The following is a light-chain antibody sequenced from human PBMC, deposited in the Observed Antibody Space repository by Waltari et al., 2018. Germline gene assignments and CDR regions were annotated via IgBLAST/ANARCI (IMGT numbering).Light chain of an antibody. CDR2: YAS. V-gene: IGKV6-21*01. CDR3: HQSSSLPYS. CDR1: ESIGNY. J-gene: IGKJ2*03. Sequence: EIVLTQSPDFRSVTPKEKVTITCRASESIGNYLHWYQQKPDQSPKLLIKYASQSFSGVSSRFSGSGSGTDFTLTINGLEAEDAAMYYCHQSSSLPYSFGQGTKLEIK.